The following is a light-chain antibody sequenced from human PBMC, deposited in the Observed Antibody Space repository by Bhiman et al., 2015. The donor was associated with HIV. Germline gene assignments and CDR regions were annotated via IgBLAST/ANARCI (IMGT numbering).Light chain of an antibody. V-gene: IGLV1-51*01. CDR1: SSNIGNNY. CDR2: DNN. Sequence: QSVLTQPPSVSAAPGQKVTISCSGSSSNIGNNYVSWYQQLPGTAPKLLIYDNNKRPSGIPDRFFGSESGTSATLGITGVQTGDEADYYCGTWDDSLSAVVFGGGTKLTVL. J-gene: IGLJ2*01. CDR3: GTWDDSLSAVV.